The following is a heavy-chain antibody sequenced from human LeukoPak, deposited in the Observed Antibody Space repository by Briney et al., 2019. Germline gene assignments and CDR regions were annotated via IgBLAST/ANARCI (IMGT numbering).Heavy chain of an antibody. CDR3: AGGAYCGGDCYAYYFDY. CDR2: INHSGST. Sequence: SETLSLTCAVYGGSFSGYCWSWIRQPPGKGLEWIGEINHSGSTNYNPSLKSRVTISVDTSKNQFSLKLSSVTAADTAVYYCAGGAYCGGDCYAYYFDYWGQGTLVTVSS. V-gene: IGHV4-34*01. CDR1: GGSFSGYC. J-gene: IGHJ4*02. D-gene: IGHD2-21*02.